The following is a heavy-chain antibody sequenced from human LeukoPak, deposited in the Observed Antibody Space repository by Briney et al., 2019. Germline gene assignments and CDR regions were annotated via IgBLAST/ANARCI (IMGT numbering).Heavy chain of an antibody. D-gene: IGHD3-22*01. CDR2: IYPGDSDT. V-gene: IGHV5-51*01. CDR1: GSTFTSYW. CDR3: ARAINLSSGTTDY. J-gene: IGHJ4*02. Sequence: GASLKISFKGSGSTFTSYWIGWVRQKPGKGLEWLTIIYPGDSDTRYNPSFQGQVTISADKSTSTAYLQWSSLKASDTAMYYCARAINLSSGTTDYWGQGTLVTVSS.